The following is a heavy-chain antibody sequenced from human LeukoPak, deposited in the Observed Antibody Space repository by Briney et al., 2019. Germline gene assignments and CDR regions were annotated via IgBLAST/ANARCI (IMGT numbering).Heavy chain of an antibody. CDR3: TRGSYDVLTGYSTLGEY. V-gene: IGHV4-4*02. D-gene: IGHD3-9*01. CDR1: GGSISSTNW. CDR2: IYYSGST. J-gene: IGHJ4*02. Sequence: SETLSLTCGVSGGSISSTNWWSWVRQPPGKGLEWIGNIYYSGSTYYNPSLKSRLTISLDTSQRQFSLRLSSVTAADTALYYCTRGSYDVLTGYSTLGEYWGQGTLVTVSS.